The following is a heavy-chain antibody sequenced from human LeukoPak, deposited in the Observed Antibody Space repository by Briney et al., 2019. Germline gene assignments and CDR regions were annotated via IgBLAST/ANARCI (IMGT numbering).Heavy chain of an antibody. J-gene: IGHJ4*02. CDR2: ISSISNHI. CDR3: VRGNTYYYDSGDFDY. Sequence: PGGSLRLSCAASGFTLSTYAMSWVRQAPGKGLEWVSFISSISNHIYYADSVKGRFTISRDNAKNSLYLQMNSLRAEDTAVYYCVRGNTYYYDSGDFDYWGQGTLVTVSS. V-gene: IGHV3-21*01. CDR1: GFTLSTYA. D-gene: IGHD3-10*01.